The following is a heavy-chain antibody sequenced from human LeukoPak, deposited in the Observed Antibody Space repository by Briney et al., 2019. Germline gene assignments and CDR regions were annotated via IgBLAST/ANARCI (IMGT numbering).Heavy chain of an antibody. CDR1: GGSVSSSSYY. Sequence: KSSETLSLTCTVSGGSVSSSSYYWGWIRQPPGKGLEWIGSIYYSGSTYYNPSLKSRVTISVDTSKNQFSLKLSSVTAADTAVYYCARDRYALTYSSNRYFDYWGQGTLVTVSS. CDR3: ARDRYALTYSSNRYFDY. V-gene: IGHV4-39*07. J-gene: IGHJ4*02. D-gene: IGHD6-13*01. CDR2: IYYSGST.